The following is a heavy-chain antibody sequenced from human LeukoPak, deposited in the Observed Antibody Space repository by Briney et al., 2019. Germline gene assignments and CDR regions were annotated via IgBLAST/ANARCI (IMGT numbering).Heavy chain of an antibody. Sequence: PGGSLRLSCAASGFTFSSYSMNWVRQAPGKGLEWVSYISSSSSTIYYADSVKGRFTISRDNSKNTLYLQMNSLRAEDTAVYYCARDLCSSTSCYLRTSGMDVWGQGTTVTVSS. D-gene: IGHD2-2*01. J-gene: IGHJ6*02. CDR2: ISSSSSTI. CDR3: ARDLCSSTSCYLRTSGMDV. V-gene: IGHV3-48*01. CDR1: GFTFSSYS.